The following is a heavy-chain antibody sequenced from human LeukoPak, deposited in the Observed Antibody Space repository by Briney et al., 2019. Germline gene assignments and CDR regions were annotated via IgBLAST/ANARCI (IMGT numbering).Heavy chain of an antibody. J-gene: IGHJ4*02. Sequence: SGTLSLTCAVSGGSISSSNWSSWVRQPPGKGLEWIGEIYHSGSTNYNPSLKSRVTISVDKSKNQFSLKLSSVTAADTAVYYCAREVAATGYLHFDYWGQGTLVTVSS. V-gene: IGHV4-4*02. D-gene: IGHD3-9*01. CDR1: GGSISSSNW. CDR3: AREVAATGYLHFDY. CDR2: IYHSGST.